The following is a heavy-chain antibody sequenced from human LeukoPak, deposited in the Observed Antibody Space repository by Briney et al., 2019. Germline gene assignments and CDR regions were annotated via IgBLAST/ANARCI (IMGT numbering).Heavy chain of an antibody. V-gene: IGHV3-23*01. CDR1: GFSFSSYR. CDR3: AKDRGIISDY. J-gene: IGHJ4*02. D-gene: IGHD3-10*01. CDR2: ISGSGERT. Sequence: PGGSLRLSCAASGFSFSSYRMNWVRQAPGKGLEWVSAISGSGERTYYADSVKGRFTISRDNSKNTLYLQMNSLRAEDTAVYYCAKDRGIISDYWGQGILVTVSS.